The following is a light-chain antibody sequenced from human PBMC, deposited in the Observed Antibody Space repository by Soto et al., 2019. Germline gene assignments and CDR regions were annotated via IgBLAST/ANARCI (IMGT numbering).Light chain of an antibody. V-gene: IGLV1-44*01. J-gene: IGLJ3*02. Sequence: QSVLTQPPSASWTPGQRVNISCSGSTSNFDSYTVDWHQQLPGTAPKLLIYSNNQRPSGVPDRFSGSKSGTSASLAISGLQSEDEAHYYCATWDDSLNAVVFGGGTQLTVL. CDR3: ATWDDSLNAVV. CDR2: SNN. CDR1: TSNFDSYT.